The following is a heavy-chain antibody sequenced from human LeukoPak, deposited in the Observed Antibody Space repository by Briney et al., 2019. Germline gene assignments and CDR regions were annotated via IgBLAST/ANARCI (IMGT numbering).Heavy chain of an antibody. CDR2: IFSNDEK. D-gene: IGHD6-19*01. Sequence: TESGPTLVNPTETLTLTCTVSGFSLSNARMGVSWIRQPPGKALEWLAHIFSNDEKSYSTSLKSRLTISKDTSKSQVVLTRTNMGPVDTATYYCARIRGWQWPFIDYWGQGTLVAVSS. V-gene: IGHV2-26*01. J-gene: IGHJ4*02. CDR1: GFSLSNARMG. CDR3: ARIRGWQWPFIDY.